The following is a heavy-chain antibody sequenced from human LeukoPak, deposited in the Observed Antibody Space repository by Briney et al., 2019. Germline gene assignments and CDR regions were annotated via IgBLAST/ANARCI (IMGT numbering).Heavy chain of an antibody. Sequence: PGGSLRLSCAASGFTFSSYSMNWVRQAPGKGLEWVSSISSSSSYIYYADSVKGRFTISRDNAKNSLYLQMNSLRAEDTAVYYCARETGGSYLLDYWGQGTLVTVSS. V-gene: IGHV3-21*01. CDR2: ISSSSSYI. CDR1: GFTFSSYS. CDR3: ARETGGSYLLDY. D-gene: IGHD1-26*01. J-gene: IGHJ4*02.